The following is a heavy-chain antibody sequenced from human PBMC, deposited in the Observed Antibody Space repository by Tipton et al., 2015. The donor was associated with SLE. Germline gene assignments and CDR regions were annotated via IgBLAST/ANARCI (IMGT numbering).Heavy chain of an antibody. V-gene: IGHV4-59*11. CDR2: IYYSGST. Sequence: TLSLTCAVSGYSISSHYWSWIRQPPGKGLEWIGYIYYSGSTNYNPSLKSRVTISVDTSKNQFSLKLSSVTAADTAVYYCARAPTSYFGVVNDAFDIWGQGTMVTVSS. J-gene: IGHJ3*02. CDR1: GYSISSHY. D-gene: IGHD3-3*01. CDR3: ARAPTSYFGVVNDAFDI.